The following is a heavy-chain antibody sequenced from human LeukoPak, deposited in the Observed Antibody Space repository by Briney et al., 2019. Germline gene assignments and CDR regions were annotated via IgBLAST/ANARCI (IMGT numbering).Heavy chain of an antibody. CDR3: ARLKLLWSNYFDY. CDR2: IRYDGSNK. J-gene: IGHJ4*02. CDR1: GFTFDDYG. V-gene: IGHV3-33*08. Sequence: GGSLRLSCAASGFTFDDYGMSWVRQAPGKGLEWVAFIRYDGSNKYYADSVKGRFTISRDNSKNTLYLQMNSLRAEDTAVYYCARLKLLWSNYFDYWGQGTLVTVSS. D-gene: IGHD2-2*01.